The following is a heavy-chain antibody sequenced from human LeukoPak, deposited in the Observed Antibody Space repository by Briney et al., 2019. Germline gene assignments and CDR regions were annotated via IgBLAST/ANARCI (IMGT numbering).Heavy chain of an antibody. CDR1: GFTFSTYG. J-gene: IGHJ5*02. D-gene: IGHD3-22*01. V-gene: IGHV3-23*01. CDR2: ITGTGSNT. Sequence: PGGTLRLSRAASGFTFSTYGMGWVRQAPGKGLEWVSAITGTGSNTYYADSVRGRFTISRDNSKNTLFLQMNSLRVEDTAVYYCGRAEDSNGYYVPNWFDPWGQGTLVTVSS. CDR3: GRAEDSNGYYVPNWFDP.